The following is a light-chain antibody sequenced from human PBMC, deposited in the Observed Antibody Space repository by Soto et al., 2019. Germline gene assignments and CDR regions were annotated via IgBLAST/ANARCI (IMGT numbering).Light chain of an antibody. CDR3: QQSYSNPT. J-gene: IGKJ4*01. CDR2: ATS. Sequence: DLPMTQSPSSLSASVGDRVTITCRASQPITRYLNWYQQKAGKAPKLLIYATSSLESGVPSRFSGSGSGTDFTLTINSLQLEDLAIYYCQQSYSNPTFGGGTKVEIK. V-gene: IGKV1-39*01. CDR1: QPITRY.